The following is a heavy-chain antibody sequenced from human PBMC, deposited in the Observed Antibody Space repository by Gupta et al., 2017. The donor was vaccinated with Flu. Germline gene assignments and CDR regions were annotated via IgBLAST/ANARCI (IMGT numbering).Heavy chain of an antibody. J-gene: IGHJ4*02. CDR2: INHSGST. Sequence: QVQLQQWGAGLLKPSETLSLTCAVYGGSFSGYYWSWIRQPPGTGREWIGEINHSGSTNYNPSLKSRVTISVDTSKNQFSLKLSSVTAADTAVYYCARGLASDYYGSGSYRGARYFDYWGQGTLVTVSS. CDR1: GGSFSGYY. CDR3: ARGLASDYYGSGSYRGARYFDY. V-gene: IGHV4-34*01. D-gene: IGHD3-10*01.